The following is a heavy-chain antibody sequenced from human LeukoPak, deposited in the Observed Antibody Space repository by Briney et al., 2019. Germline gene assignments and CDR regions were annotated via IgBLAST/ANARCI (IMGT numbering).Heavy chain of an antibody. V-gene: IGHV3-11*01. Sequence: GGSLRLSCAASGFTVSSNYMSWIRQAPGKGLEWVSYISSSGSTIYYADSVKGRFTISRDNAKNSLYLQMNSLRAEDTAVYYCARGEGWTVTDLDYWGQGTLVTVSS. J-gene: IGHJ4*02. D-gene: IGHD4-17*01. CDR3: ARGEGWTVTDLDY. CDR1: GFTVSSNY. CDR2: ISSSGSTI.